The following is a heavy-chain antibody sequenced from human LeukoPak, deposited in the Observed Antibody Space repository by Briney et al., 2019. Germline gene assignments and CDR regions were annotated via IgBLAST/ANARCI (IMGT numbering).Heavy chain of an antibody. D-gene: IGHD2-2*03. CDR2: ISSSSSYI. CDR1: GFTFSSYS. J-gene: IGHJ6*02. CDR3: ARSLDIVVVPAAIPHYYYYGMDV. V-gene: IGHV3-21*01. Sequence: GGSLRLSCAASGFTFSSYSMNWVRQAPGKGLEWVSSISSSSSYIYYADSVKGRFTISRDNAENSLYLQMNSLRAEDTAVYYCARSLDIVVVPAAIPHYYYYGMDVWGQGTTVTVSS.